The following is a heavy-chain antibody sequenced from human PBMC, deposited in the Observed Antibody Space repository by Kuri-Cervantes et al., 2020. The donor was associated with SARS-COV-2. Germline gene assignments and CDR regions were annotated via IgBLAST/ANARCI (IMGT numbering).Heavy chain of an antibody. CDR2: ISSSGRNI. D-gene: IGHD4-17*01. CDR1: GFTFSSYE. CDR3: ARVGFYGDYDFDY. V-gene: IGHV3-48*03. Sequence: GGSLRLSCAASGFTFSSYEMNWVRQAPGKGLEWVSYISSSGRNIYYADSVKGRFTISRDNAKSSLYLQMTSLRANDTGVYYCARVGFYGDYDFDYWGQGTLVTVSS. J-gene: IGHJ4*02.